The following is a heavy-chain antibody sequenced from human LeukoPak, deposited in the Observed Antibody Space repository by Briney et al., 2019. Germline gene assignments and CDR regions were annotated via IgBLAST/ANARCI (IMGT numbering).Heavy chain of an antibody. V-gene: IGHV3-30*14. CDR2: ISDDGNNA. D-gene: IGHD5-18*01. J-gene: IGHJ4*02. CDR1: GFTFSTYT. Sequence: GGSLRLSCAASGFTFSTYTVHWVRQAPGKGLEWVAAISDDGNNAYYSDSAKGRLTISRDNSKNTVYLQMDSLRAEDTAVYYCARDRADGYNYGDYFDNWGQGTLVTVSS. CDR3: ARDRADGYNYGDYFDN.